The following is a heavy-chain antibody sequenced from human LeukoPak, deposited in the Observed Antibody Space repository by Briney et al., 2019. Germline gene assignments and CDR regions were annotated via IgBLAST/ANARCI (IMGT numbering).Heavy chain of an antibody. J-gene: IGHJ4*02. D-gene: IGHD3-10*01. CDR3: ARGYYYGSGSLTYQGFIDY. CDR1: GFTFSSYW. CDR2: INSDGSST. Sequence: PGGSLRLSCAASGFTFSSYWMHWVRQAPGKGLVWVSRINSDGSSTIYADSVKGRFTISRDNAKDSLYLQMNSLRAEDTAVYYCARGYYYGSGSLTYQGFIDYWGQGTLVTVSS. V-gene: IGHV3-74*01.